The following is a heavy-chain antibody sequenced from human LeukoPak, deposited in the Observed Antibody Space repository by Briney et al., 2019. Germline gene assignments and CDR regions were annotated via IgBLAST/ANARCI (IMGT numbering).Heavy chain of an antibody. V-gene: IGHV1-69*05. Sequence: SVKVSCKASGGTFISHAISWVRQAPGQGLEWVGGIIPIFGTTNYAQKFQGRVTITTDESTSTGYMELRSLRSDDTAVYYCARGDSGYDYGFDNWGQGTLVTVSS. D-gene: IGHD5-12*01. CDR2: IIPIFGTT. CDR3: ARGDSGYDYGFDN. J-gene: IGHJ4*02. CDR1: GGTFISHA.